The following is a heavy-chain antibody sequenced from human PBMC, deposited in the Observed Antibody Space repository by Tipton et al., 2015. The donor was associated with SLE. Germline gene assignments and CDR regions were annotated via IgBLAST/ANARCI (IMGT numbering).Heavy chain of an antibody. CDR3: AKAAVGGAFDI. Sequence: GSLRLSCAASGFTFSSYAMHWVRQAPGKGLEWVSVIYSGGSSTYYADSVKGRFTISRDNSKNTLYLQMNSLRAEDTALYYCAKAAVGGAFDIWGQGTMVTVSS. V-gene: IGHV3-23*03. CDR2: IYSGGSST. CDR1: GFTFSSYA. D-gene: IGHD1-26*01. J-gene: IGHJ3*02.